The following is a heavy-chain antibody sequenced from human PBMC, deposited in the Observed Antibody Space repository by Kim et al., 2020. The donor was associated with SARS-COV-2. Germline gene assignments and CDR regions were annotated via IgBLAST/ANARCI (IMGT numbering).Heavy chain of an antibody. V-gene: IGHV1-69*13. D-gene: IGHD5-18*01. CDR1: VGTFSSYA. CDR2: IIPIFGTA. CDR3: ARGTAYGYVGYYYYYGMDV. Sequence: SVKVSCKASVGTFSSYAISWVRQAPGQGLEWMGGIIPIFGTANYAQKFQGRVTITADESTSTAYMELSSLRSEDTAGYYCARGTAYGYVGYYYYYGMDVWGQGTTVTVSS. J-gene: IGHJ6*02.